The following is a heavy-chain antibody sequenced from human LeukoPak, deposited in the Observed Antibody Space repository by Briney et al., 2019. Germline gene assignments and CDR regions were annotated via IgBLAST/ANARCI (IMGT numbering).Heavy chain of an antibody. D-gene: IGHD3-10*01. Sequence: GESLKISFKGSGYSFTSYWIGWVRQMPGKGLEWMGIIYPGDSDTRYSPSFQGQVTISADKSINTAYLQWSSLKASDTATYYCARPHITMIRGVIMYNWFDPWGQGTLVTVSS. CDR2: IYPGDSDT. CDR1: GYSFTSYW. V-gene: IGHV5-51*01. J-gene: IGHJ5*02. CDR3: ARPHITMIRGVIMYNWFDP.